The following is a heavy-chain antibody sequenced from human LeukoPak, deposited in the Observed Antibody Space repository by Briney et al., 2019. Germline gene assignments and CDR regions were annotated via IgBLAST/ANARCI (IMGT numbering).Heavy chain of an antibody. CDR2: IYHSGST. V-gene: IGHV4-4*02. CDR3: ARGTMTTVTYYFDY. J-gene: IGHJ4*02. D-gene: IGHD4-17*01. CDR1: GGSISSSNW. Sequence: PSGTLSLTCAVSGGSISSSNWWSWVRQPPGKGLEWIGEIYHSGSTNYNPSLKSRVTISVDTSKNQFSLKLSSVTAADTAVYYCARGTMTTVTYYFDYWGQGTLVTVSS.